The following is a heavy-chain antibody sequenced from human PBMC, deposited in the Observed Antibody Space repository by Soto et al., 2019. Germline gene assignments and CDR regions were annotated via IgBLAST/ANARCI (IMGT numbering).Heavy chain of an antibody. CDR3: ARERPDGSRLDP. CDR2: IYYSGST. J-gene: IGHJ5*02. Sequence: SETLSLTCTVSGGSTSSGDYYWSWIRQPPGKGLEWIGYIYYSGSTYYNPSLKSRGTISVDTSKNQFSLKLSSVTAADTAVYYCARERPDGSRLDPWGQGTLVTVSS. V-gene: IGHV4-30-4*01. D-gene: IGHD6-13*01. CDR1: GGSTSSGDYY.